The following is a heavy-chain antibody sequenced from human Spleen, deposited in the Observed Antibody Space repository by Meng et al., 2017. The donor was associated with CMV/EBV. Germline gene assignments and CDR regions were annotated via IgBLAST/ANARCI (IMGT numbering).Heavy chain of an antibody. D-gene: IGHD6-6*01. V-gene: IGHV1-2*02. J-gene: IGHJ4*02. CDR2: INPDSGGT. CDR1: GYTFSGYY. CDR3: ARGGLWHSTSFPFDY. Sequence: ASVKVSCKASGYTFSGYYLNWVRQAPGQGLERMGWINPDSGGTKYAQKFQDRVTMTRDTSISTAYMEMSRLRSDDTAVYYCARGGLWHSTSFPFDYWGQGTLVTAPQ.